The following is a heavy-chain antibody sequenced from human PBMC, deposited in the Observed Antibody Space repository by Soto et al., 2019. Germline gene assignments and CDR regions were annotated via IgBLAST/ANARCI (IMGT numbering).Heavy chain of an antibody. CDR3: ARRAGLGGSGSYYVAREGRGSYYYYYMDV. Sequence: SETLSLTCTVSGGSISSYYWSWIRQPPGKGLEWIGYIYYSGSTNYNPSLKSRVTILVDTSKNQFSLKLSSVTAADTAVYYCARRAGLGGSGSYYVAREGRGSYYYYYMDVWGKGTTVTVSS. CDR2: IYYSGST. J-gene: IGHJ6*03. CDR1: GGSISSYY. V-gene: IGHV4-59*08. D-gene: IGHD3-10*01.